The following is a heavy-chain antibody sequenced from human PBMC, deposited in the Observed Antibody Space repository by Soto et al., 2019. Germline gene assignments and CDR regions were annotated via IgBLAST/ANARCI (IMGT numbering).Heavy chain of an antibody. CDR2: ITPIFGTA. V-gene: IGHV1-69*13. D-gene: IGHD2-15*01. J-gene: IGHJ4*02. CDR1: GGTFSNYA. CDR3: ARDYGHDCSGGRCYFYF. Sequence: VASVKVSCKASGGTFSNYAISWVRQAPGQGLEWMGGITPIFGTANYAQKFQGRVTITADESTSTAHMELSSLRSEDTAVYYCARDYGHDCSGGRCYFYFWGQGTLVTVSS.